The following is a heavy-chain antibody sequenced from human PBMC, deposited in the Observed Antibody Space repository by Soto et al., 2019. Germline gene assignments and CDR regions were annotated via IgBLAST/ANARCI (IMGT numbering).Heavy chain of an antibody. CDR2: SRIKADNYIT. CDR1: GFIFSDHY. Sequence: GGSLRLSCAVSGFIFSDHYMDWVRQAPGKGLEWIARSRIKADNYITQYAASVKGRFTISRDDSKNSLYLQMNSLKTDDTAVYYCARGLNSFDCWGQGTLVTVSS. CDR3: ARGLNSFDC. J-gene: IGHJ4*02. V-gene: IGHV3-72*01.